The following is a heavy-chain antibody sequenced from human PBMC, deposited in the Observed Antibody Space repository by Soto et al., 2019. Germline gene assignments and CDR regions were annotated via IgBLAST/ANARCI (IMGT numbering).Heavy chain of an antibody. CDR3: ARGWQLDY. Sequence: SQTLSLTCAISWGSVSSNSAACNWIRQSPSRGLEWLGRTYYRSKWYNDYAVSVKSRMTINADTSKNQFSLQLNSVTPEDTAVYYCARGWQLDYWGQGTLVTVS. CDR2: TYYRSKWYN. D-gene: IGHD6-13*01. J-gene: IGHJ4*02. V-gene: IGHV6-1*01. CDR1: WGSVSSNSAA.